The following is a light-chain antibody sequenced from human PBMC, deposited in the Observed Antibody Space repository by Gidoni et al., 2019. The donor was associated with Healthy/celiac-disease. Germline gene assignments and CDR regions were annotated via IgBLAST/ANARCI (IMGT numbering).Light chain of an antibody. Sequence: DTQMTQSPSSLSASVGDRVTITCRASQSISSYLNWYQQKPGKAPRLLSYAASSLESRVPSRFSGSGSGTDFTLAVSSLQPEDFATYSCQQSYSTPRTFGQGTKVEIK. V-gene: IGKV1-39*01. CDR1: QSISSY. CDR2: AAS. J-gene: IGKJ1*01. CDR3: QQSYSTPRT.